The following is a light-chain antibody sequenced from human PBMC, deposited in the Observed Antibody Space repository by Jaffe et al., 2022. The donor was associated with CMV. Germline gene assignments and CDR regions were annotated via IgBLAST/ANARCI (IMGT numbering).Light chain of an antibody. J-gene: IGLJ2*01. CDR3: QVWDSSTAVV. Sequence: SYDLTQPLSVSVALGQTARITCGGNNIGSKNVHWYQQKPGQAPVLVIYRDNNRPSGIPERFSGSNSGNTATLTISRAQAGDEADYYCQVWDSSTAVVFGGGTKLTVL. CDR1: NIGSKN. CDR2: RDN. V-gene: IGLV3-9*01.